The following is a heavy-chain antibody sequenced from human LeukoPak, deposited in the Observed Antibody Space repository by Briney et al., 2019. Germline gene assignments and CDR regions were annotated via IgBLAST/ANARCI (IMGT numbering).Heavy chain of an antibody. Sequence: GGSLKLSCAVSGFTFSSYDMHWVRQAPGKGLEWVAVISSDGTNKYYADSVKGRFTISRDNSKNTLYLQMNSLRAEDTAVYFCARDRGSPLRKPIPRDYYFDSWGQGSLVTVSS. D-gene: IGHD2-21*01. CDR3: ARDRGSPLRKPIPRDYYFDS. CDR1: GFTFSSYD. V-gene: IGHV3-30*04. J-gene: IGHJ4*02. CDR2: ISSDGTNK.